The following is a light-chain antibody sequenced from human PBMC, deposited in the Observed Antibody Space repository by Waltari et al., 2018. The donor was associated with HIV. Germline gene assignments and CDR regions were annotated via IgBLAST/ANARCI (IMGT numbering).Light chain of an antibody. J-gene: IGLJ2*01. Sequence: SALTQPASLSGSPGQSITISSTGTSSSVRHYNPVSWSHTHPGKAPKVIIYDVNKRPSGVSNRFSGSKSGNTASLTISGLQAEDEGLYYCCSYAGSIYVVFGGGTKVTVL. CDR2: DVN. CDR1: SSSVRHYNP. CDR3: CSYAGSIYVV. V-gene: IGLV2-23*02.